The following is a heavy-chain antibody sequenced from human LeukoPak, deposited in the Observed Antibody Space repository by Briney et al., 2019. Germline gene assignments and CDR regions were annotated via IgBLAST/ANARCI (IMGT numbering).Heavy chain of an antibody. D-gene: IGHD2-15*01. CDR2: IIPIFGTA. J-gene: IGHJ2*01. V-gene: IGHV1-69*06. CDR1: GGTLSSYA. CDR3: ARGYCSGGSCYFLSLGRFDL. Sequence: SSVKVSCKASGGTLSSYAISWVRQAPGQGLEWMGGIIPIFGTANYAQKFQGRVTITADKSTSTAYMELSSLRSEDTAVYYCARGYCSGGSCYFLSLGRFDLWGRGTLVTVSS.